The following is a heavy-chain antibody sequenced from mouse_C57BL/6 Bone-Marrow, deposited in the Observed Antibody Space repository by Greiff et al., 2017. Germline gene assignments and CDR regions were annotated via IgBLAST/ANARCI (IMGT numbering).Heavy chain of an antibody. Sequence: QVQLQQPGAELVKPGASVKLSCKASGYTFTSYWMHWVKQRPGQGLEWIGMIHPNSGSTNYNEKFKSKATLTVDKSSSTAYMQLSSLTSEDSAVYYCAREGPLTTVSFVWGTGTTDTVSS. J-gene: IGHJ1*03. CDR3: AREGPLTTVSFV. D-gene: IGHD1-1*01. V-gene: IGHV1-64*01. CDR1: GYTFTSYW. CDR2: IHPNSGST.